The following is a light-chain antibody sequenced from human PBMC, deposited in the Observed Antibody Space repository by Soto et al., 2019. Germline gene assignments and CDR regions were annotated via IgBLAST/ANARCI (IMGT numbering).Light chain of an antibody. J-gene: IGKJ1*01. CDR3: QHYNNWPPAWT. V-gene: IGKV3-15*01. CDR1: QSFSSSY. Sequence: EIVLTQSPGTLSLSPGERATLSCRASQSFSSSYLAWYQQKPGQAPRLLIYGASTRATGIPARFSGSGSGTEFTLTISSLQSEDFALYYCQHYNNWPPAWTFGQGTKVDIK. CDR2: GAS.